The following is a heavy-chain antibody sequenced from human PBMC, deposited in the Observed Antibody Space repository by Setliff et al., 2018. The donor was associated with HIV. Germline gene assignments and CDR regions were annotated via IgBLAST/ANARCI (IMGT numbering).Heavy chain of an antibody. CDR1: GGSISSGRYS. Sequence: SETLSLTCAVSGGSISSGRYSWSWIRQPPGKGLEWIGYMYEGDSTYYNPSLKSRVTISVDTSKNQFSLKLSSVTAADTAVYYCARGGYYDSSGPTYYFDYWGQGTLVTVSS. CDR3: ARGGYYDSSGPTYYFDY. J-gene: IGHJ4*02. D-gene: IGHD3-22*01. V-gene: IGHV4-30-2*01. CDR2: MYEGDST.